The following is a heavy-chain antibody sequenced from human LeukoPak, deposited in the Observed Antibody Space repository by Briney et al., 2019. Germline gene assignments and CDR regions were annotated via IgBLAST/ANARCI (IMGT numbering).Heavy chain of an antibody. J-gene: IGHJ4*02. CDR3: ARGGYDSSGYYYYFDF. D-gene: IGHD3-22*01. CDR1: GFTVNSNY. CDR2: IYSGGST. Sequence: GGSLRLSCVASGFTVNSNYMSWVRQAPGKGLEWVSTIYSGGSTYYTGSLKGRFTISRDNSKNTVYLQMNSLRAEDTAVYYCARGGYDSSGYYYYFDFWGQGTLVTVSS. V-gene: IGHV3-53*01.